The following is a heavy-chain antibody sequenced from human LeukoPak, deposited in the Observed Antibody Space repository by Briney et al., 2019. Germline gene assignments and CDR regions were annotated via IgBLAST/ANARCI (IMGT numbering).Heavy chain of an antibody. CDR3: AREELGITMVRGVILYGMDV. CDR2: INPNSGGT. D-gene: IGHD3-10*01. Sequence: ASVKVSCKASGYTFTTYPIHWVRQAPGQGLEWMGWINPNSGGTNYAQKFQGWVTMTRDTSISTAYMELSRLRSDDTAVYYCAREELGITMVRGVILYGMDVWGQGTTVTVSS. J-gene: IGHJ6*02. V-gene: IGHV1-2*04. CDR1: GYTFTTYP.